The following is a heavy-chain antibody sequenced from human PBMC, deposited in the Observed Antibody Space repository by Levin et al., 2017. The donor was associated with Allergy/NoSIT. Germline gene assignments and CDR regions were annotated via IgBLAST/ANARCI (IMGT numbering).Heavy chain of an antibody. CDR2: IDYHGGT. CDR3: ARNRIIVSGGKDYYYGMDV. Sequence: RSQTLSLTCSVSGGSLSSGTYYWSWIRQPPGKGLEWIAYIDYHGGTKYNPSLKGRVTTSADTSKNEFSLKLTSVTAADTAVYYCARNRIIVSGGKDYYYGMDVWGQGTTVTVSS. J-gene: IGHJ6*02. V-gene: IGHV4-61*01. D-gene: IGHD5/OR15-5a*01. CDR1: GGSLSSGTYY.